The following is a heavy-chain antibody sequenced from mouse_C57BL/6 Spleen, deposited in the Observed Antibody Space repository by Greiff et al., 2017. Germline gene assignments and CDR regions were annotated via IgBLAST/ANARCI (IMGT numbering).Heavy chain of an antibody. J-gene: IGHJ2*01. Sequence: QVQLQQPGAELVMPGASVKLSCKASGYTFTSYWMHWVKQRPGQGLEWIGEIDPSDSNTNYNQKFKGKATLTVDKSSSTAYMQLSSLTSEDSAVYYCASRDGCSKSPFGYWGPGTTLSVCS. D-gene: IGHD1-1*01. CDR2: IDPSDSNT. CDR3: ASRDGCSKSPFGY. CDR1: GYTFTSYW. V-gene: IGHV1-69*01.